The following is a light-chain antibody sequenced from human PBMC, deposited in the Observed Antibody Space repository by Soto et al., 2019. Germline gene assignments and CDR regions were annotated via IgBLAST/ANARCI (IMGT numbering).Light chain of an antibody. CDR1: SSDVGGYNY. Sequence: QLVLTQPRSVSGSPGQSVTISCTGTSSDVGGYNYVSWYQQHPGKAPKLMIYDVSKRPSGVPDRFSGSKSGNTASLTISGLQAEDEADYYCCSYAGSYTDVFGTGTKVTVL. CDR3: CSYAGSYTDV. J-gene: IGLJ1*01. V-gene: IGLV2-11*01. CDR2: DVS.